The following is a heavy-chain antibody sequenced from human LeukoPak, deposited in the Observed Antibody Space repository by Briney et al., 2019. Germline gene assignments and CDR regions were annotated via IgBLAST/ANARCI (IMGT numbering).Heavy chain of an antibody. J-gene: IGHJ4*02. CDR3: AKSFKYCTNGVCFSSNFDY. CDR2: ISYDGSNK. CDR1: GFTFSSYG. V-gene: IGHV3-30*18. D-gene: IGHD2-8*01. Sequence: AGGSLRLSCAASGFTFSSYGMHWVRQAPGKGLEWVAVISYDGSNKYYADSVKGRFTISRDNSKNTLYLQMNSLRAEDTAVYYCAKSFKYCTNGVCFSSNFDYWGQGTLVTVSS.